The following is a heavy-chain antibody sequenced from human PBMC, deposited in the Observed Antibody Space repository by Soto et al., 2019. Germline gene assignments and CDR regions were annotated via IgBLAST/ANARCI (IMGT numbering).Heavy chain of an antibody. CDR3: ARVYIAAAGTNPWDY. Sequence: SETLSLTCTVSGGSISSSSYYWGWIRQPPGKGLEWIGSIYYSGSTYYNPSLKSRVTISVDTSKNQFSLKLSSVTAADTAVYYCARVYIAAAGTNPWDYWGQGTLVTVSS. D-gene: IGHD6-13*01. V-gene: IGHV4-39*07. CDR2: IYYSGST. J-gene: IGHJ4*02. CDR1: GGSISSSSYY.